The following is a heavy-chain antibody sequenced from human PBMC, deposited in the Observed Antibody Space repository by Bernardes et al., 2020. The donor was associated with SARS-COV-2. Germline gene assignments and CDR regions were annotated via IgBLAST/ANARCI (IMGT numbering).Heavy chain of an antibody. J-gene: IGHJ4*02. CDR1: GFTFSSYG. CDR3: ARASSSSWSYFDY. D-gene: IGHD6-13*01. V-gene: IGHV3-33*01. CDR2: IWYDGSNE. Sequence: GGSLRLSCAASGFTFSSYGMHWVRQAPGKGLEWVAVIWYDGSNEYYPDSVKGRFTISRDNSENTLYLQMNSLRAEDTAMYYCARASSSSWSYFDYWGQGTLVTVSS.